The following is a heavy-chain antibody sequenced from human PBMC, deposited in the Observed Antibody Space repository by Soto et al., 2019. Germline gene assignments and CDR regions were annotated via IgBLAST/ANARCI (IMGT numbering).Heavy chain of an antibody. Sequence: LSLPCAASGFTFRSYAMNWVRQVPGKGLEWVSGISGSGANTYYADSVRGRFTISRDNSKNTLYLEMNSLRVEDTAIYYCARWGLSRYSDFWGRGTLVTVSS. D-gene: IGHD3-16*01. CDR3: ARWGLSRYSDF. J-gene: IGHJ2*01. CDR1: GFTFRSYA. V-gene: IGHV3-23*01. CDR2: ISGSGANT.